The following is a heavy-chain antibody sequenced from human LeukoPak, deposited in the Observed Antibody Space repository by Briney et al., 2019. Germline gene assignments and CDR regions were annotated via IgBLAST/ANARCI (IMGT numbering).Heavy chain of an antibody. D-gene: IGHD3-3*01. CDR2: MSGTGGTS. J-gene: IGHJ6*02. Sequence: GGSPRLSCAASGFKFSDYAMNWVRQAPGKGLEWVSGMSGTGGTSYYADSAKGRFTISRDNSKSTLDLQMNSLRAEDTAVYYCAKWVPRSLESIYGMDVWGQGTTVIVSS. CDR3: AKWVPRSLESIYGMDV. V-gene: IGHV3-23*01. CDR1: GFKFSDYA.